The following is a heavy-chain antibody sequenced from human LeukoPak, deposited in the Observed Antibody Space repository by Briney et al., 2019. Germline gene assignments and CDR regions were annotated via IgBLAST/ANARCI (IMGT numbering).Heavy chain of an antibody. CDR1: GYSISSGYY. J-gene: IGHJ4*02. CDR3: ARLGDIVVVPAADTHFDY. V-gene: IGHV4-38-2*02. Sequence: PSETLSLTCTVSGYSISSGYYWGWIRQPPGKGLEWIGSIYHSGSTYYNPSLKSRVTISVDTSKNQFSLKLSSVTAADTAVYYCARLGDIVVVPAADTHFDYWGQGTLVTVSS. CDR2: IYHSGST. D-gene: IGHD2-2*01.